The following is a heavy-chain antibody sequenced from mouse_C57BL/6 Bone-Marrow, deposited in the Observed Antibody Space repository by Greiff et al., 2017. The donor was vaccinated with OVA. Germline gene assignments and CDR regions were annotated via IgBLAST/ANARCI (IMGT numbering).Heavy chain of an antibody. V-gene: IGHV1-81*01. Sequence: SGAELARPGASVKLSCKASGYTFTSYGISWVKQRTGQGLEWIGEIYPRSGNTYYNEKFKGKATLTADKSSSTAYMELRSLTSEDSAVYFCLLLLRLWYFDVWGTGTTVTVSS. CDR2: IYPRSGNT. CDR1: GYTFTSYG. CDR3: LLLLRLWYFDV. J-gene: IGHJ1*03. D-gene: IGHD1-1*01.